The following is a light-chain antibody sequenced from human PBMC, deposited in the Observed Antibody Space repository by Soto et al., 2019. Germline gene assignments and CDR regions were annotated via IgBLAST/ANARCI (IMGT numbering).Light chain of an antibody. Sequence: QSALTQPASVSGSPGQSITISCTGSSSDIGGYNYVSWYQQHPGTVPKLMIYDVTNRPSGVSTRFSGSKSGNTASLTISGLQTEDEADYYCSSYASDTTVVFGGGTKVTVL. CDR3: SSYASDTTVV. CDR1: SSDIGGYNY. J-gene: IGLJ2*01. CDR2: DVT. V-gene: IGLV2-14*03.